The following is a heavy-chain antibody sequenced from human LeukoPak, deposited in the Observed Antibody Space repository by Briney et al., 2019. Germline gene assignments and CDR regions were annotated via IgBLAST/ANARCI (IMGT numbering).Heavy chain of an antibody. D-gene: IGHD3-22*01. V-gene: IGHV1-8*03. CDR2: MNPNSGNT. CDR3: ARDPTYYYDSSGYYYGGAFDI. CDR1: GYTFTSYD. J-gene: IGHJ3*02. Sequence: ASVKVSCKASGYTFTSYDINWVRQATGQGLEWMGWMNPNSGNTGYAQKFQGRVTITRNTSISTAYMELSRLRSDDTAVYYCARDPTYYYDSSGYYYGGAFDIWGQGTMVTVSS.